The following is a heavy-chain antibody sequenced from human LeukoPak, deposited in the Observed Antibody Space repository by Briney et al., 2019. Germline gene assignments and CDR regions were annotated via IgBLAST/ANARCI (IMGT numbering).Heavy chain of an antibody. V-gene: IGHV3-30-3*01. CDR1: GFTFSSYA. D-gene: IGHD3-9*01. CDR2: ISYDGSNK. Sequence: PGGSLRLSCAASGFTFSSYAMHWVHQAPGKGLEWVAVISYDGSNKYYADSVKGRFTISRDNSKNTLYLQMNSLRAEDTAVYYCARSPNYDILTGYPHNWFDPWGQGTLVTVSS. CDR3: ARSPNYDILTGYPHNWFDP. J-gene: IGHJ5*02.